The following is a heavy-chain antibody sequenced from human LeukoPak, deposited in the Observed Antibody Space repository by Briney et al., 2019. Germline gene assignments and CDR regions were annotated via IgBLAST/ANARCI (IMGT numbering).Heavy chain of an antibody. V-gene: IGHV4-39*01. CDR3: AVIVSMSWDY. CDR1: GDSLSSSSDY. D-gene: IGHD5/OR15-5a*01. Sequence: AETLTLTCTVSGDSLSSSSDYWRWIRQPPGKGLEWIGSIYYSGSTYYNPSLKSRLTISVDTSKNQSSLKLSSVIAADTAVYYYAVIVSMSWDYWGQGTSVTVSS. CDR2: IYYSGST. J-gene: IGHJ4*02.